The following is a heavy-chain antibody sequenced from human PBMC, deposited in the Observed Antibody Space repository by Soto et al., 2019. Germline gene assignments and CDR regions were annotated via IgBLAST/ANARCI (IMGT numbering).Heavy chain of an antibody. V-gene: IGHV1-46*01. D-gene: IGHD6-6*01. CDR3: ARLSGSSSSTWFDY. Sequence: ASVKVSCKASGYTLTSFDMHWMRQAPGQGLEWMGVIDPSAGSTTYAQKFKGRVRMTRDTFTSTVFMELSSLRSEDTAIYYCARLSGSSSSTWFDYWGQGTLVTVSS. CDR1: GYTLTSFD. J-gene: IGHJ4*02. CDR2: IDPSAGST.